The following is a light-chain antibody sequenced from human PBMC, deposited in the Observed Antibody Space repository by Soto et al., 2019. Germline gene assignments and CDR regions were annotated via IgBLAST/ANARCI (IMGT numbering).Light chain of an antibody. J-gene: IGKJ1*01. V-gene: IGKV3-11*01. CDR1: QSVSSY. CDR2: DAS. CDR3: QQRSDLPLS. Sequence: EIVLTQSPATLSLSPGERATLSCRASQSVSSYFAWYQQKPGQAPRLLIYDASNSATGIPARFSGSGSGTDFTLSFSSLEPEDFAVYYCQQRSDLPLSFGQGTKVEIK.